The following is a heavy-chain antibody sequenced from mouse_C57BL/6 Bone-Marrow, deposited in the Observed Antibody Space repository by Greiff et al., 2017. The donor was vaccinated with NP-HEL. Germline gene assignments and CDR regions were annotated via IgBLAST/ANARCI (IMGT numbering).Heavy chain of an antibody. Sequence: VHVKQSGPELVKPGASVKISCKASGYSFTDYNMNWVKQSNGKSLEWIGVINPNYGTTSYNQKFKGKATLTVDQSSSTAYMQLNSLTSEDSAVYYCARKWSIHWYFDVWGTGTTVTVSS. CDR2: INPNYGTT. D-gene: IGHD2-10*02. J-gene: IGHJ1*03. CDR1: GYSFTDYN. V-gene: IGHV1-39*01. CDR3: ARKWSIHWYFDV.